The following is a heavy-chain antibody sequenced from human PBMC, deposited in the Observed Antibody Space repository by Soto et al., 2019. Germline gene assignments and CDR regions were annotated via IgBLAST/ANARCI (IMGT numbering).Heavy chain of an antibody. CDR3: THRVLRTVFGLVTTTAIYFDF. Sequence: QITLNESGPTQVKPRQTLTLTCTFSGFSLTTSGVGVGWIRQSPGKAPEWLALIYWDDDKRYSPSLKSRLTITKETSKNPVVLTMADWDPADTATYYCTHRVLRTVFGLVTTTAIYFDFWGQGTPVAVSS. D-gene: IGHD3-3*01. V-gene: IGHV2-5*02. CDR2: IYWDDDK. CDR1: GFSLTTSGVG. J-gene: IGHJ4*02.